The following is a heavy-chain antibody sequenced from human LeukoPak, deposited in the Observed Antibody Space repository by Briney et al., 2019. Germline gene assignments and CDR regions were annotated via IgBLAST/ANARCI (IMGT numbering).Heavy chain of an antibody. CDR3: AKGRESSGSYYTCFDY. J-gene: IGHJ4*02. Sequence: PGGSLRLSCAASGFTFSNYAMSWVRQAPGKGLEWVSGISGSGGATYYADSVKGRFTISRDNSKNTLSLQMNSLRAEDTAVYYCAKGRESSGSYYTCFDYWGQGTLVTVSS. D-gene: IGHD1-26*01. CDR1: GFTFSNYA. CDR2: ISGSGGAT. V-gene: IGHV3-23*01.